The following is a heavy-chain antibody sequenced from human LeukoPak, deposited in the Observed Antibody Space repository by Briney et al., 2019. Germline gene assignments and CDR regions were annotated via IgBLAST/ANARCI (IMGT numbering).Heavy chain of an antibody. V-gene: IGHV4-39*01. D-gene: IGHD6-13*01. CDR2: IYYSGST. Sequence: SETLSLTCTVSGGSISSSSYYWGWTRHPPGKGLEWIGSIYYSGSTYYNPSLKSRVTISVDTSKNQFSLKLSSVTAADTAVYYCARHPASIAAASVHWYFDLWGRGTLVTVSS. CDR1: GGSISSSSYY. CDR3: ARHPASIAAASVHWYFDL. J-gene: IGHJ2*01.